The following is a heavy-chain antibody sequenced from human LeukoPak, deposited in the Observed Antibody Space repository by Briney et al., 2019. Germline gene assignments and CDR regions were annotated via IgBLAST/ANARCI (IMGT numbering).Heavy chain of an antibody. CDR2: INHSGST. CDR1: GFTFSSYS. Sequence: PGGSLRLSCAASGFTFSSYSMNWVRQAPGKGLEWIGEINHSGSTNYNPSLKSRVTISVDTSKNQFSLKLSSVTAADTAVYYCRMVRSRRLGYSYGLYFDYWGQGTLVTVSS. D-gene: IGHD5-18*01. CDR3: RMVRSRRLGYSYGLYFDY. V-gene: IGHV4-34*08. J-gene: IGHJ4*02.